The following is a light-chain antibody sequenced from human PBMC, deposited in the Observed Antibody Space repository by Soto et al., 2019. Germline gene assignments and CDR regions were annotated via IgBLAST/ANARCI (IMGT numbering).Light chain of an antibody. CDR1: QSVSSSY. CDR2: GPS. Sequence: EIVLTQSPGTLSLSPGERATLSCRASQSVSSSYLAWYQQKPGQAPRLLIYGPSSRATGIPDRVSGSGSGTDFTLSISRLEPEYLAVYYCQQYGSSPYTCGQGTKLEIK. V-gene: IGKV3-20*01. CDR3: QQYGSSPYT. J-gene: IGKJ2*01.